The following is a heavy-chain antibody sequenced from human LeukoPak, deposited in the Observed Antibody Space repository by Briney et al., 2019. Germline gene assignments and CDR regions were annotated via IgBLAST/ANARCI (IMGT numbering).Heavy chain of an antibody. V-gene: IGHV3-9*01. J-gene: IGHJ6*02. Sequence: GGSLRLSCAASGFTFDDYSMHWVRQAPGKGLEWVSGISWNSGSIGYADSVKGRFTISRDNAKNSLYLQMNSLRAEDTALYYCAKDALDGYDYYYGMDVWGQGTTVTVSS. CDR2: ISWNSGSI. D-gene: IGHD5-24*01. CDR1: GFTFDDYS. CDR3: AKDALDGYDYYYGMDV.